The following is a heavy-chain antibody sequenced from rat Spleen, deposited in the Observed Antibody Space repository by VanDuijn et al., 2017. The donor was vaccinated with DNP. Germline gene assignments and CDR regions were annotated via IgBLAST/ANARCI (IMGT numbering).Heavy chain of an antibody. CDR2: ISYSGYT. V-gene: IGHV3-1*01. J-gene: IGHJ2*01. CDR3: ARWTRYFDY. D-gene: IGHD1-7*01. Sequence: VQLQESGPGLVKPSQSLSLTCSVTGYSITSNYWGWIRKFPGNKMEWIGHISYSGYTSNNPSLKSRISITRDTSKNHFFLHLNSVTIEDTATYYCARWTRYFDYWGQGVMVTVSS. CDR1: GYSITSNY.